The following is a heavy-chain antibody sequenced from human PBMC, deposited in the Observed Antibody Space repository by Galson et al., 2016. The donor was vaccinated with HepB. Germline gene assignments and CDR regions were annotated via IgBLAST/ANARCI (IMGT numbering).Heavy chain of an antibody. CDR2: IDPSDSYT. CDR3: ARHPEPDYYESGSEYWYFAL. V-gene: IGHV5-10-1*01. J-gene: IGHJ2*01. CDR1: GYIFTNSW. D-gene: IGHD3-10*01. Sequence: QSGAEVKKPGESLRISCQGSGYIFTNSWISWVRQMPGKGLEWMGRIDPSDSYTNYSPSFHGLVTISTDKSISTAYLQWSSLKASDTAMYYCARHPEPDYYESGSEYWYFALWGRGTLVTVSS.